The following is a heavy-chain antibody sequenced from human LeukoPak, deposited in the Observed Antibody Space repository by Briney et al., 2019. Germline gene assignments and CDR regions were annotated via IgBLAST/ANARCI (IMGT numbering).Heavy chain of an antibody. Sequence: GGSLRLSCVASGFIFDHYEMNWVRQAPGKGLEWVSEISSSGSFTNYAGSVKGRFTVSRDNAKNSVFLQMNSLRAEDTAVYYCARDFRGYFDSWGQGILVIVSS. V-gene: IGHV3-48*03. CDR3: ARDFRGYFDS. D-gene: IGHD3-10*01. J-gene: IGHJ4*02. CDR1: GFIFDHYE. CDR2: ISSSGSFT.